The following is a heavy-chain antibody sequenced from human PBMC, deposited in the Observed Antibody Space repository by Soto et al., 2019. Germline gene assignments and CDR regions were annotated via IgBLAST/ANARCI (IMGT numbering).Heavy chain of an antibody. D-gene: IGHD3-22*01. Sequence: GGSLRLSCAASGFTFSSYWMSWVRQAPGKGLEWVANIKQDGSEKYYVDSVKGRFTISRDNAKNSLYLQMNSLRAEDTAVYYCAQSFDDSRGYYYFDYWGQGTLVTVS. J-gene: IGHJ4*02. CDR3: AQSFDDSRGYYYFDY. V-gene: IGHV3-7*01. CDR1: GFTFSSYW. CDR2: IKQDGSEK.